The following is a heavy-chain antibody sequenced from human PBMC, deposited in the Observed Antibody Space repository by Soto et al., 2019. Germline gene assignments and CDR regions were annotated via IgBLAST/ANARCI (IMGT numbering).Heavy chain of an antibody. J-gene: IGHJ3*02. CDR3: AKGRGYGEYDAFDI. CDR1: GFTFSSYA. CDR2: ISGSGGST. V-gene: IGHV3-23*01. D-gene: IGHD3-10*01. Sequence: EVQLLESGGGLVQPGGSLRLSCAASGFTFSSYAMSWVRQAPGKGLEWVSAISGSGGSTYYADSVKGRFTISRDNSKVTRYLQVNSPSTAATAVNYCAKGRGYGEYDAFDIWGQGTMVTVAS.